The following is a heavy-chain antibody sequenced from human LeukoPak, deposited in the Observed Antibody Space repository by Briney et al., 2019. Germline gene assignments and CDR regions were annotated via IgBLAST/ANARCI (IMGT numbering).Heavy chain of an antibody. CDR2: INYSGRT. J-gene: IGHJ4*02. CDR1: GGSISSYF. D-gene: IGHD6-25*01. V-gene: IGHV4-59*01. CDR3: ARTIQSGYASDFAY. Sequence: RTSETLSLTCTVSGGSISSYFWTWIRQPPGKGLEWIGYINYSGRTNYNPSLKSRVTISVDTSKNQFSLKLSSVTAADTAVYYCARTIQSGYASDFAYWGQGTLVTVSS.